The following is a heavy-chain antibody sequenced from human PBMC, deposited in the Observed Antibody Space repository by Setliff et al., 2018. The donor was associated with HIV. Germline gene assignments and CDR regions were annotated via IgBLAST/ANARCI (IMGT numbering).Heavy chain of an antibody. V-gene: IGHV1-69*01. Sequence: TFRSNAISWLRQAPGQGLECMGGIIPIFGTPNYAQKFQGRLTITADESTDTAYMELSSLRSEDTAVYYCARHAGYYDSSGYWYDAFDLWGQGTMVTVS. D-gene: IGHD3-22*01. CDR2: IIPIFGTP. J-gene: IGHJ3*01. CDR3: ARHAGYYDSSGYWYDAFDL. CDR1: TFRSNA.